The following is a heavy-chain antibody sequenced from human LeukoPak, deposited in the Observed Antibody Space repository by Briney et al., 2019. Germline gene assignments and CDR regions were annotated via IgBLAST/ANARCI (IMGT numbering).Heavy chain of an antibody. CDR2: IYYSGST. Sequence: SSETLSLTCTVSGGSISSSSYYWGWIRQPPGKGLEWIGSIYYSGSTYYNPSLKSRVTISVDTSKNQFSLKLSSVTAADTAVYYCARGKYDILTGYYRYNWFDPWGQGTLVTVSS. CDR1: GGSISSSSYY. CDR3: ARGKYDILTGYYRYNWFDP. V-gene: IGHV4-39*07. J-gene: IGHJ5*02. D-gene: IGHD3-9*01.